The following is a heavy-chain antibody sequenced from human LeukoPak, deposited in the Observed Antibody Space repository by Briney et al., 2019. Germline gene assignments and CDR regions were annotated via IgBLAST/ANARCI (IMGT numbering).Heavy chain of an antibody. Sequence: GGSLRLSRAASGLTFSRYAMHWVRQAPGKGLELVALISKDGSNKYYADSVKGRFSISRDNSKNTLYLQMNSLRAEDTAVYYCTRDNYYDSSDKPLTAFDIWGQGTMVTVSS. CDR1: GLTFSRYA. J-gene: IGHJ3*02. D-gene: IGHD3-22*01. CDR2: ISKDGSNK. CDR3: TRDNYYDSSDKPLTAFDI. V-gene: IGHV3-30-3*01.